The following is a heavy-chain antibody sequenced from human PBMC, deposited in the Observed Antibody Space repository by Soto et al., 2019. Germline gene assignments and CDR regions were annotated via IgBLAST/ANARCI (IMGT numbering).Heavy chain of an antibody. V-gene: IGHV3-21*06. CDR2: ISSSSAFI. CDR1: GFIFSSYS. CDR3: ARDIVATAYFDY. J-gene: IGHJ4*02. Sequence: PGGSLRLSCEASGFIFSSYSMNWVRQAPGKGLEWVSSISSSSAFIYYADSLKGRFTISRDNAKNSLYLQMNSLRVEDTAVYYCARDIVATAYFDYWGRGSLVTVSS. D-gene: IGHD5-12*01.